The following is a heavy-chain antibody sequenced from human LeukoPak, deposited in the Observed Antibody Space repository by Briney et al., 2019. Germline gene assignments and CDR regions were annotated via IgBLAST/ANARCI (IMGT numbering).Heavy chain of an antibody. J-gene: IGHJ6*03. CDR3: ARDPSSSWLYYYYYYMDV. CDR1: GFTFSSYW. Sequence: GGSLRLSCAASGFTFSSYWMSWVRQAPGKGLEWVANIKQDGSEKYYVDSVKGRFTISRDNAKNSLYLQMNSLRAEDTAVCYCARDPSSSWLYYYYYYMDVWGKGTTVTVSS. V-gene: IGHV3-7*01. D-gene: IGHD6-13*01. CDR2: IKQDGSEK.